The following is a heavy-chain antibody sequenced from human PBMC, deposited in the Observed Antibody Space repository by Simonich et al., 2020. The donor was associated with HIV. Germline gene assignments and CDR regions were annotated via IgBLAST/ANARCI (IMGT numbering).Heavy chain of an antibody. CDR1: GYSFTSYW. Sequence: VQLVQSGAEVKKPGESLKISCKGSGYSFTSYWIGWVRQMPGKGLEWKGSINPNRGRTGVSQKIQGRGTITRNTSVSTAYTELSSLRSEDTAVFFCARGGPGSTWYDAFDIWGQGTMVTVSS. CDR2: INPNRGRT. CDR3: ARGGPGSTWYDAFDI. J-gene: IGHJ3*02. D-gene: IGHD6-13*01. V-gene: IGHV1-8*03.